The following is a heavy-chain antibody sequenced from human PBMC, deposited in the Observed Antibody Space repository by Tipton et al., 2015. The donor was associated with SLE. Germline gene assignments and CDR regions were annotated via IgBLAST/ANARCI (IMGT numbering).Heavy chain of an antibody. V-gene: IGHV4-34*01. CDR1: GGSFSGYY. D-gene: IGHD3-16*01. CDR2: INHSGST. J-gene: IGHJ4*02. CDR3: ARGLGRLGEGRDYFDY. Sequence: TLSLTCAVYGGSFSGYYWSWIRQPPGKGLEWIGEINHSGSTNYNPSLKSRVTISVDTSKNQFSLKLSSVTAADTAVYYCARGLGRLGEGRDYFDYWGQGTLVTVSS.